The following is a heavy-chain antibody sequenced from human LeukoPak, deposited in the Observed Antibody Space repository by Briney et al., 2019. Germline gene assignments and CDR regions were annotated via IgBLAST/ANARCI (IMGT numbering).Heavy chain of an antibody. V-gene: IGHV4-39*01. CDR3: ARQYFRRKTYYYDSSGYSDY. CDR2: IYYSGST. CDR1: GGSISSSSYY. Sequence: PSETLSLTCTVSGGSISSSSYYWGWIRQPPGKGLEWIGSIYYSGSTYYNPSLKSRVTISVDTSKNQFSLKLSSVTAADTAVYYCARQYFRRKTYYYDSSGYSDYWGQGTLVTVSS. D-gene: IGHD3-22*01. J-gene: IGHJ4*02.